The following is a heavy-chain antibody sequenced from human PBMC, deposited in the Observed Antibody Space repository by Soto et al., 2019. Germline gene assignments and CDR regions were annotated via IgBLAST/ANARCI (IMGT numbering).Heavy chain of an antibody. Sequence: QLQLQESGPGLVRPSQTLSLTCSVSGGSISSGDYYWTWIRQSPGEGLEWIGYIYSSGITNFNPSLKSRLTKSVDTSKNQFSLRLHSVTAADTAVYYCARGVLEAPTIFFDFWSPFVDDWGQGTTVIVSS. CDR2: IYSSGIT. CDR3: ARGVLEAPTIFFDFWSPFVDD. J-gene: IGHJ6*02. CDR1: GGSISSGDYY. V-gene: IGHV4-30-4*01. D-gene: IGHD3-3*01.